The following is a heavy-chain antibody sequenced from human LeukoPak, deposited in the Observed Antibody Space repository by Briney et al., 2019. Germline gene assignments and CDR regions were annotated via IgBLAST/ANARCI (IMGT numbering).Heavy chain of an antibody. CDR1: GFTFSSYW. Sequence: PGGSLRLSCAASGFTFSSYWMSWVRQAPGKGLEWASYISSSSSTIYYADSVKGRFTISRDNAKNSLYLQMNSLRAEDTALYYCAKDLTEGDGYNSEGTSFDPWGQGTLVTVSS. J-gene: IGHJ5*02. D-gene: IGHD5-24*01. CDR3: AKDLTEGDGYNSEGTSFDP. CDR2: ISSSSSTI. V-gene: IGHV3-48*01.